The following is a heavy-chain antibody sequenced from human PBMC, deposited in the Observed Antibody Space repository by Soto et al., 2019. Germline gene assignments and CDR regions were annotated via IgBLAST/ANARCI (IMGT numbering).Heavy chain of an antibody. CDR3: VKAFKAYTVTTYFEH. D-gene: IGHD4-17*01. V-gene: IGHV3-9*01. CDR2: ISWNSGRI. CDR1: GLSIDDSA. J-gene: IGHJ4*01. Sequence: HLVESGGGLVQPGKSLRLSCVASGLSIDDSAMHWVRQVPGKGLEWVSGISWNSGRIGYGDSVKGRFTISRDNAKSSLYLQMDSLRPEDTAVYYCVKAFKAYTVTTYFEHWGRGVLVTVSS.